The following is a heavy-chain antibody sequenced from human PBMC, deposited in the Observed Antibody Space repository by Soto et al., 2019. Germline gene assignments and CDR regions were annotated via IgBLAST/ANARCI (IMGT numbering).Heavy chain of an antibody. J-gene: IGHJ5*02. CDR3: ARDCRHGYSYGSNWFDP. Sequence: ASETLSLTCTVSGGSISSGDYYWSWIRQPPGKGLEWIGYIYYSGSTYYNPSLKSRVTISVDTSKNQFSLKLSSVTAADTAVYYCARDCRHGYSYGSNWFDPWGQGTLVTVSS. D-gene: IGHD5-18*01. CDR2: IYYSGST. V-gene: IGHV4-30-4*01. CDR1: GGSISSGDYY.